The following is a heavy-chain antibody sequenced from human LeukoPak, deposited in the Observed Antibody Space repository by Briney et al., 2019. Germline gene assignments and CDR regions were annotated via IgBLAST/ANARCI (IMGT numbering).Heavy chain of an antibody. D-gene: IGHD5-18*01. CDR1: GXTFSTYE. J-gene: IGHJ4*02. CDR3: ARGGYGSS. V-gene: IGHV3-48*03. Sequence: GGSLRLSCAASGXTFSTYEMNWVRQAPGKGLEWVSYISSSGRTTYYADSVKGRFTISRDNAKNSLYLQMNSLRAEDTAVYYCARGGYGSSWGQGTLVTVSS. CDR2: ISSSGRTT.